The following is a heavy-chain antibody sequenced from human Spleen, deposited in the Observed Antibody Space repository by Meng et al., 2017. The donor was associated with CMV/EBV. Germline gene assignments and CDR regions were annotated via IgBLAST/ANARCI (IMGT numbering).Heavy chain of an antibody. J-gene: IGHJ5*02. Sequence: TVSGGSISSSSYYWGWVRQPPGKGLEWIGSVYYSGRTYYSPSLKSRVIISVDKSKTNFSLKLTSVTAADTAVYYCARVDLRSQGWFDPWGQGTLVTVSS. D-gene: IGHD2-15*01. CDR2: VYYSGRT. CDR3: ARVDLRSQGWFDP. CDR1: GGSISSSSYY. V-gene: IGHV4-39*07.